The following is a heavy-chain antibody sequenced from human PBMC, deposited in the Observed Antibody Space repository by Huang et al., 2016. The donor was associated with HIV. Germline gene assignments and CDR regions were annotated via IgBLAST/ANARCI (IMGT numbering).Heavy chain of an antibody. CDR1: GFTLSDHY. CDR2: SGYRADIYTK. Sequence: EEQLVESGGGFVQPGGSLRLSCAGAGFTLSDHYIDGVRQAPGKWLGWGGRSGYRADIYTKEYAASVKGRFAMSRDDSKNSLYLHMNSLKTEDTAVYHCTKGYSGVSVYAFDIWGQGTMVTVSS. J-gene: IGHJ3*02. D-gene: IGHD2-15*01. CDR3: TKGYSGVSVYAFDI. V-gene: IGHV3-72*01.